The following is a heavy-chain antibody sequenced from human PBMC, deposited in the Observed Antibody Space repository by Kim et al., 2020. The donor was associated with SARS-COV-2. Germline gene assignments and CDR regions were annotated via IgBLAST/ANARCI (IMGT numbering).Heavy chain of an antibody. V-gene: IGHV3-30*07. D-gene: IGHD2-15*01. Sequence: ASSVEGRVTISRDNSMNTLYRQVNSLGAEDTAVYYCAGGYCSGGSCYSDYWGQGTLVTVAS. CDR3: AGGYCSGGSCYSDY. J-gene: IGHJ4*02.